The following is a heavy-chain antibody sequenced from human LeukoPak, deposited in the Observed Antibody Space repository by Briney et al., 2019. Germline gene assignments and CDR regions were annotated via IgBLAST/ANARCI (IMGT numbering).Heavy chain of an antibody. CDR1: GGSISSSSSY. J-gene: IGHJ1*01. D-gene: IGHD4-17*01. CDR3: AREPNYGDYVLGLFQH. V-gene: IGHV4-39*07. Sequence: KASETLSLTCTVSGGSISSSSSYWDWIRQPPGKGLEWIGSIYYSGGTYDNPSLKSRVTISVDTSKNQFSLKLGSVTAADTAVYYCAREPNYGDYVLGLFQHWGQGTLVTVSS. CDR2: IYYSGGT.